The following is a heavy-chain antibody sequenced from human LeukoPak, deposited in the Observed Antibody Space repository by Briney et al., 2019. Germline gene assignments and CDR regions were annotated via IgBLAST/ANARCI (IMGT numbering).Heavy chain of an antibody. CDR1: GYTFTSYD. V-gene: IGHV1-8*01. CDR2: MNPNSGNT. CDR3: ARGASQRGYSYGYWYY. D-gene: IGHD5-18*01. J-gene: IGHJ4*02. Sequence: ASLKVSCKASGYTFTSYDINWVRQATGQGLQWMGWMNPNSGNTGYAQKFQGRVTMTRNTSISTAYMELSSLRSEDTAVYYCARGASQRGYSYGYWYYWGQGTLVTVSS.